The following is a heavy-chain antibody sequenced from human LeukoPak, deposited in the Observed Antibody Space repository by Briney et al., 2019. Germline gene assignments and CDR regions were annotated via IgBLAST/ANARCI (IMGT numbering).Heavy chain of an antibody. Sequence: PSETLSLTCTVSGGSISSYYWSWIRQPPGKGLGWGGYIYYSGSTNYNPSLKSRVTISVDTSKNQFSLKLSSVTAADTAVYYCARGKIAARGGWFDPWGQGTLVTVSS. CDR3: ARGKIAARGGWFDP. D-gene: IGHD6-13*01. CDR2: IYYSGST. V-gene: IGHV4-59*01. CDR1: GGSISSYY. J-gene: IGHJ5*02.